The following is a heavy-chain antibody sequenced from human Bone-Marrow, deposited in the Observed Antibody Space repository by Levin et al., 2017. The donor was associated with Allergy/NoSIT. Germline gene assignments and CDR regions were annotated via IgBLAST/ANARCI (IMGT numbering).Heavy chain of an antibody. CDR2: IKSKTDGGAI. CDR1: GINFIRAW. V-gene: IGHV3-15*01. CDR3: TSIGYGEYVVAY. D-gene: IGHD4-17*01. J-gene: IGHJ4*02. Sequence: GGSLRLTCAASGINFIRAWMSWVRQAPGKGLEWVGRIKSKTDGGAIDYAAPVKGRFSISRDDSENTLYLEMNGLKTEDTAVYYCTSIGYGEYVVAYWGQGTLVTVSS.